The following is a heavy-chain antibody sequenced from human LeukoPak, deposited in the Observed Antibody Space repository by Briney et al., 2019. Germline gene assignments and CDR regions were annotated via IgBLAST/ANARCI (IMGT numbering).Heavy chain of an antibody. V-gene: IGHV4-39*01. CDR3: ARQRFWISYPFDF. CDR1: SGSVTSHNYF. J-gene: IGHJ4*02. CDR2: FFYPGNS. D-gene: IGHD3-3*01. Sequence: SETLSLTCTVSSGSVTSHNYFWAWIRQPPGQGLEWIGTFFYPGNSNYNPSLKSRVTMSADTSKNQLSLNVTSVTAADTAVYYCARQRFWISYPFDFWGQGTPVTVSS.